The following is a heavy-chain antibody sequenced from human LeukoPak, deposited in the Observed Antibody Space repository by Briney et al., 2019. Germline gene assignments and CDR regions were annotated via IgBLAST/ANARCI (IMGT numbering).Heavy chain of an antibody. CDR3: ARAWSSRGYSGYDYYFDY. CDR1: GFTFSSYE. D-gene: IGHD5-12*01. J-gene: IGHJ4*02. V-gene: IGHV3-48*03. CDR2: ISSSGSTI. Sequence: PGGSLRLSCAASGFTFSSYEMNWVRQAPGKGLERVSYISSSGSTIYYADSVKGRFTISRDNAKNSLYLQMNSLGAEDTAVYYCARAWSSRGYSGYDYYFDYWGQGTLVTVSS.